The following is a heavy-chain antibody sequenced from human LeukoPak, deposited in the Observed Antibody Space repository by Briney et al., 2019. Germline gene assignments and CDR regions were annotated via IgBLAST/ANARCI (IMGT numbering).Heavy chain of an antibody. CDR2: IYYSGST. Sequence: SETLSLTCTVSGGSISSYYWSWIRQPPGKGLEWIGYIYYSGSTNYNPYLKSRVTISVDTSKNQFSLKLSSVTAADTAVYYCARALDGYNYDYWGQGTLVTVSS. J-gene: IGHJ4*02. CDR1: GGSISSYY. D-gene: IGHD5-24*01. CDR3: ARALDGYNYDY. V-gene: IGHV4-59*01.